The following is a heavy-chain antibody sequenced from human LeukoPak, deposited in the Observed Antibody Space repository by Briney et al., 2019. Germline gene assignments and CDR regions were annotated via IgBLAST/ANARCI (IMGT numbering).Heavy chain of an antibody. J-gene: IGHJ4*02. V-gene: IGHV3-23*01. CDR3: AKDLRWELKYFDY. CDR1: GFTFSSYA. D-gene: IGHD1-26*01. Sequence: GGSLRLSCAASGFTFSSYAMSWVRQSPGKGLEWVSAISGSGGSTYYADSVKGRFTISRDNSKNTLYLQMNSLRAEDTAVYYCAKDLRWELKYFDYWGQGTLVTLSS. CDR2: ISGSGGST.